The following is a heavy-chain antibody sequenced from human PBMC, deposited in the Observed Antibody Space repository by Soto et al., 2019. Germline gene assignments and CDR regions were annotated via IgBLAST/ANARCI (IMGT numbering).Heavy chain of an antibody. CDR1: GGSISSYY. CDR2: IYYSGST. Sequence: SETLSLTCTVSGGSISSYYWSWIRQPPGKGLEWIGYIYYSGSTNYNPSLKSRVTISVDTSKNQFSLKLSSVTAADTAVYYCGRAKAPFYSSSWYGSDPGGQGTRVTV. CDR3: GRAKAPFYSSSWYGSDP. D-gene: IGHD6-13*01. J-gene: IGHJ5*02. V-gene: IGHV4-59*08.